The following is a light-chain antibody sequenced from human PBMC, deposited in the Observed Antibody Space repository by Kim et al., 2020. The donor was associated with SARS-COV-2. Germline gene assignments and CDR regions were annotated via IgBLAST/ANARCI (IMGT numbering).Light chain of an antibody. CDR1: QRVSSD. J-gene: IGKJ1*01. V-gene: IGKV3-15*01. CDR3: QQYHNWPPRT. CDR2: GAS. Sequence: SPVERITPSCSASQRVSSDFAWYQQKPGQAPRLLIYGASTRATDIPARFSGSGSGTEFTLTISSLQSEDFAVYYCQQYHNWPPRTFGQGTKVDIK.